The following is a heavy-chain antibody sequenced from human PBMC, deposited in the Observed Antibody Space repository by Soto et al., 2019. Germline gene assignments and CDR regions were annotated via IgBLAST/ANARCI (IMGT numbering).Heavy chain of an antibody. V-gene: IGHV1-18*01. Sequence: ASVKVCCKASGYTFNSYARQWVRQAPGQGLEWMGWISAYNGNTNYAQKLQGRVTMTTDTSTSTAYMELRSLRSDDTAVYYCARDPYGDYVTYYFYYGMDVWGQGTTVTVSS. D-gene: IGHD4-17*01. CDR2: ISAYNGNT. CDR3: ARDPYGDYVTYYFYYGMDV. CDR1: GYTFNSYA. J-gene: IGHJ6*02.